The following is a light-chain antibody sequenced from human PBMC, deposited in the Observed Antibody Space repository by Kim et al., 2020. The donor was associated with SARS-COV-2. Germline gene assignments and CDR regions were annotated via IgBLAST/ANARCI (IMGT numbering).Light chain of an antibody. CDR3: QQTYSSLTVT. CDR1: ERVDTY. V-gene: IGKV1-39*01. Sequence: PVGDRVTITCRASERVDTYVNWYQQKPGKAPNLLIYSASYLQSGVPSRFSGGGSGTEFTLTISSLQPEDYATYFCQQTYSSLTVTFGQGTRLEIK. CDR2: SAS. J-gene: IGKJ5*01.